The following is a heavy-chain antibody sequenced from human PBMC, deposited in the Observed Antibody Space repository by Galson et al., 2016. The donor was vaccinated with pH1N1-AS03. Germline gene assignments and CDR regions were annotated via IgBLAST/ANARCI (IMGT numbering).Heavy chain of an antibody. V-gene: IGHV3-7*03. J-gene: IGHJ5*02. CDR1: GFTFNRSW. Sequence: SLRLSCAASGFTFNRSWMNWVRQAPGKGLEWVANIKQDGSEKYYVDSVKGRFTISRDNSKSTLYLQMSSMRAEDTAVYYCANGRGSWYGPYNWFDPWGQGTLVAVSS. CDR3: ANGRGSWYGPYNWFDP. D-gene: IGHD6-13*01. CDR2: IKQDGSEK.